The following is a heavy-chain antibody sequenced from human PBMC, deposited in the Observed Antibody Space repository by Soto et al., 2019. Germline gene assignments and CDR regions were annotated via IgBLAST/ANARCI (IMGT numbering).Heavy chain of an antibody. CDR3: ARDIVGGDHYYYYGMDV. D-gene: IGHD2-15*01. CDR2: IIPIFGTA. Sequence: QVQLVQSGAEVKKPGSSVKVSCKASGGTFSSYAISWVRQAPGQGLEWMGGIIPIFGTANYAQKLPGRVTITADESKSTAYMELSSLRSEDTAVYYCARDIVGGDHYYYYGMDVWGQGTTVTVSS. J-gene: IGHJ6*02. CDR1: GGTFSSYA. V-gene: IGHV1-69*01.